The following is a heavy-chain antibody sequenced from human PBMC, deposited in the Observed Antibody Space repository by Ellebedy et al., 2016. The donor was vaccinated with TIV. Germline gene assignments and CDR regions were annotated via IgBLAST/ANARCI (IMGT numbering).Heavy chain of an antibody. J-gene: IGHJ6*02. CDR2: TYYRSKWYN. CDR3: ARSRWVGWYYYYYGMDV. CDR1: GDSVSSNSAA. D-gene: IGHD1-26*01. Sequence: SQTLSLTXXISGDSVSSNSAAWNWIRPSPSRGLEWLGRTYYRSKWYNDYAVSVKSRITINPDTSKNQFSLQLNSVTPEDTAVYYCARSRWVGWYYYYYGMDVWGQGTTVTVSS. V-gene: IGHV6-1*01.